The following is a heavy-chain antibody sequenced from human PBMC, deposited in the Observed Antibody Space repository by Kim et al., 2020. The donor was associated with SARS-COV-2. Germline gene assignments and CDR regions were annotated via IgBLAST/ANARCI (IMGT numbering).Heavy chain of an antibody. CDR2: IGSKAYGATT. J-gene: IGHJ4*02. CDR1: GFTFGDYT. V-gene: IGHV3-49*03. D-gene: IGHD5-12*01. Sequence: GGSLRLSCTSSGFTFGDYTMSWFRQAPGKGLEWVGFIGSKAYGATTEYAASVKGRFTISRDDSKSIAYLQMNSLKTEDTAVYYCTRDGNIVATIPIPYWGQGTLVTVSS. CDR3: TRDGNIVATIPIPY.